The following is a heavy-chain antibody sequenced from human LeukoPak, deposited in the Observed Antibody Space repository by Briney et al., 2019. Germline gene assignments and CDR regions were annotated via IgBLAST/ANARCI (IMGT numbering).Heavy chain of an antibody. Sequence: GASVKVSCKASGYTFTSYDINWVRQASGQGLEWMGWMNPNRGTTGFAQKFQGRITMTRDTSISTAYMELSSLRSEDTAVYYCARVFCSGGNCYRYFDYWGQGTLVTVSS. V-gene: IGHV1-8*01. CDR1: GYTFTSYD. J-gene: IGHJ4*02. CDR2: MNPNRGTT. CDR3: ARVFCSGGNCYRYFDY. D-gene: IGHD2-15*01.